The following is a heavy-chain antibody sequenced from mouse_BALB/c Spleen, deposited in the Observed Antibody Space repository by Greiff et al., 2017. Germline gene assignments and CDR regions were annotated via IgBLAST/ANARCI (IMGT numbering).Heavy chain of an antibody. V-gene: IGHV14-3*02. J-gene: IGHJ2*01. D-gene: IGHD1-2*01. Sequence: EVQGVESGAELVKPGASVKLSCTASGFNIKDTYMHWVKQRPEQGLEWIGRIDPANGNTKYDPKFQGKATITADTSSNTAYLQLSSLTSEDTAVYYCARSTHYYGYNYFDYWGQGTTLTVSS. CDR2: IDPANGNT. CDR3: ARSTHYYGYNYFDY. CDR1: GFNIKDTY.